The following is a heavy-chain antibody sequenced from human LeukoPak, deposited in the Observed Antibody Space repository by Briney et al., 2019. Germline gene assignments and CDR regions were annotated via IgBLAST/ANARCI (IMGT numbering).Heavy chain of an antibody. J-gene: IGHJ4*02. CDR3: AKVPQGYSSSWYYFDY. D-gene: IGHD6-13*01. Sequence: GGSLRLSCAASGFTFSSYAMSWVRQAPGKGLEWVSAISGSGGSTYYADSMKGRFTISRDNSKNTLFLQMNSLRAEDTAVYYCAKVPQGYSSSWYYFDYWGQGTLVTVSS. CDR2: ISGSGGST. V-gene: IGHV3-23*01. CDR1: GFTFSSYA.